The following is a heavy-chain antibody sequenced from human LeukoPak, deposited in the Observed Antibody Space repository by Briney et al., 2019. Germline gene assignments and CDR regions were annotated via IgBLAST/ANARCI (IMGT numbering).Heavy chain of an antibody. D-gene: IGHD3-22*01. CDR2: IRYDGSNK. J-gene: IGHJ4*02. CDR3: AKDRGYYDSSFYFDY. Sequence: PGGSLRLSCAASGFTFSSYSMNWVRQAPGKGLEWVAFIRYDGSNKYYADSVKGRFTISRDNSKNTLYLQMNSLRAEDTAVYYCAKDRGYYDSSFYFDYWGQGTLVTVSS. V-gene: IGHV3-30*02. CDR1: GFTFSSYS.